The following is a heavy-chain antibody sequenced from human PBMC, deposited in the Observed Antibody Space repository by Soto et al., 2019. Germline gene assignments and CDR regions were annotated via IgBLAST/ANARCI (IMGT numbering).Heavy chain of an antibody. Sequence: GGSLRLSCAASGFTFSNYAMNWVRQAAGMGLEWVSVISGSGGSADYADSVRGRFTISRDNSKNTLYLQMNSLRAEDTAIYYCVREGSGWYSRGSLDFWGRGTMVTVSS. CDR1: GFTFSNYA. CDR2: ISGSGGSA. J-gene: IGHJ3*01. CDR3: VREGSGWYSRGSLDF. D-gene: IGHD6-19*01. V-gene: IGHV3-23*01.